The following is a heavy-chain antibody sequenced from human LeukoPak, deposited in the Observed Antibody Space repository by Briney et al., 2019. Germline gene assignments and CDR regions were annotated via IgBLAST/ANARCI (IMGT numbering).Heavy chain of an antibody. Sequence: SVKVSCKASGSTFSSYAISWVRQAPGQGLEWMGRIIPILGIANYAQKFQGRVTITADKSTSTAYMELSSLRSEDTAVYYCARGRIDSGSYKFDYWGQGTLVTVSS. CDR3: ARGRIDSGSYKFDY. CDR1: GSTFSSYA. J-gene: IGHJ4*02. V-gene: IGHV1-69*04. CDR2: IIPILGIA. D-gene: IGHD1-26*01.